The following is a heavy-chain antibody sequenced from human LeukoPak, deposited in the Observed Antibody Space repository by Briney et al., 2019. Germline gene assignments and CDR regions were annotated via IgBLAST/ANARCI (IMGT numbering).Heavy chain of an antibody. CDR2: IYISGST. V-gene: IGHV4-4*07. CDR3: ARDKHCSSTSCYRNYYYGMDV. D-gene: IGHD2-2*01. CDR1: AGSISSYY. J-gene: IGHJ6*01. Sequence: MASQTLSLTCTVAAGSISSYYWGWIRQPAGKGLGWIGRIYISGSTNYNPSLKSRVTMSVDTSKNQFSLKLSSVTAADTAVYYCARDKHCSSTSCYRNYYYGMDVWGQGTTVTVSS.